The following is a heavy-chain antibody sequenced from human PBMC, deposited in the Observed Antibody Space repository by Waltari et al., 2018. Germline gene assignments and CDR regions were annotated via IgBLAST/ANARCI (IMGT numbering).Heavy chain of an antibody. CDR1: DFIFSDSA. CDR3: ATHDPLDH. CDR2: IRTKPYSYAT. Sequence: EVQLVESGGGLVQPGGSLKLSCVGSDFIFSDSAIPWVRQSSGKGLEWVGRIRTKPYSYATEYGASVKGRVTISRDDSRNTAYLLMSGLKTEDTAVYYCATHDPLDHWGQGTLVTVSS. V-gene: IGHV3-73*01. J-gene: IGHJ5*02.